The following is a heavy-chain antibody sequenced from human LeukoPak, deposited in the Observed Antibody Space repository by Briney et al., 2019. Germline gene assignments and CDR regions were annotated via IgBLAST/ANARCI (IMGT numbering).Heavy chain of an antibody. CDR2: NSAYNGNT. CDR3: ARTIDYGDSEVLDY. Sequence: GASVKVSCKASGYTFSSYGVSWVRQATGQGLEWIGWNSAYNGNTNYAQKVQGRVTMTTDTSTSTAYMDLRSLRSDDTAVYYCARTIDYGDSEVLDYWGQGTLVTVSS. J-gene: IGHJ4*02. V-gene: IGHV1-18*01. D-gene: IGHD4-17*01. CDR1: GYTFSSYG.